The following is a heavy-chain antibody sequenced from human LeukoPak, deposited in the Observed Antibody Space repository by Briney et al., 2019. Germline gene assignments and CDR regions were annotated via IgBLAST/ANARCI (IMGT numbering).Heavy chain of an antibody. J-gene: IGHJ6*03. Sequence: ASVKVSCKASGYTFTGYYTHWVRQAPGQGLEWMGRINPNSGGTNYAQKFPGRVTMTRDTSISTAYMELSRLRSDDTAVYYCARTASSIAARQGYYYYMDVWGKGTTVTVSS. V-gene: IGHV1-2*06. CDR3: ARTASSIAARQGYYYYMDV. CDR2: INPNSGGT. CDR1: GYTFTGYY. D-gene: IGHD6-6*01.